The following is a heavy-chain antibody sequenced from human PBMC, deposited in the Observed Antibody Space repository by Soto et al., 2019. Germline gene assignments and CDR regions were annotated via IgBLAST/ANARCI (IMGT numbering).Heavy chain of an antibody. CDR2: IHYSGSI. Sequence: SETLSLTCTVSGGSISTDHYHWTWIRQTPGKGLEWIGYIHYSGSIHFNPSLQSRVSMSVDTSKNLFSLKLSSVAAADTAVYFCAREDDGGDRDYYGLDVWGQGTTVTVSS. CDR1: GGSISTDHYH. CDR3: AREDDGGDRDYYGLDV. V-gene: IGHV4-30-4*01. J-gene: IGHJ6*02. D-gene: IGHD2-21*02.